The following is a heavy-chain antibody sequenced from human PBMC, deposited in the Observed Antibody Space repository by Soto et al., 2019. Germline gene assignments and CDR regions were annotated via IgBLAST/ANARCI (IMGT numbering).Heavy chain of an antibody. CDR2: INSGGSVI. Sequence: EVQLVESGGGLVQPGGSLRLSCAASGFTFTSFGMTWVRQAPGRGLEWVSHINSGGSVILYADSVKGRVTISRDNSKKSLYLEMTSLRADDTAVYFCARDEDGTYEFDYWGQGTLVTVSS. D-gene: IGHD3-22*01. CDR3: ARDEDGTYEFDY. J-gene: IGHJ4*02. CDR1: GFTFTSFG. V-gene: IGHV3-48*04.